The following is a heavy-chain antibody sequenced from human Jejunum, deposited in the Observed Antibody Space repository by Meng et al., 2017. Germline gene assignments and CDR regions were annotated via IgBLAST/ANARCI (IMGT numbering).Heavy chain of an antibody. J-gene: IGHJ4*02. D-gene: IGHD1-26*01. CDR1: GYSFTSYY. V-gene: IGHV1-46*01. Sequence: ASVKVSCKASGYSFTSYYIHWVRQAPGQGLEWMGVINTSGGYTTYAQQVQDRVTMTRDTSTSTVHMELSSLRSEDTAVYFCARETSASYSAFDLWGQVTLVTVSS. CDR3: ARETSASYSAFDL. CDR2: INTSGGYT.